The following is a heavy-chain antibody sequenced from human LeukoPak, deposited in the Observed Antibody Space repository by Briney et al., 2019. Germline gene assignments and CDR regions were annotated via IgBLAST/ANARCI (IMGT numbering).Heavy chain of an antibody. CDR2: IIWNSGTK. Sequence: GGSLRLSCAASGFTFDDYAMHWVRQAPGKGLEWVSHIIWNSGTKGYADSVRGRFTISRDNSKNTLYLQMNSLRAEDTAVYYCAKDLVLVGTGVDYWGQGTLVTVSS. D-gene: IGHD1-26*01. V-gene: IGHV3-9*01. J-gene: IGHJ4*02. CDR1: GFTFDDYA. CDR3: AKDLVLVGTGVDY.